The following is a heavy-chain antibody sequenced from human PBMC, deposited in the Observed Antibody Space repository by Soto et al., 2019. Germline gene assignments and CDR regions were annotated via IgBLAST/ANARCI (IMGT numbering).Heavy chain of an antibody. CDR2: ISSSSSTI. V-gene: IGHV3-48*02. J-gene: IGHJ6*02. CDR1: GFTFSSYS. D-gene: IGHD2-2*01. Sequence: GGSLRLSCAASGFTFSSYSMNWVRQAPGKGLEWVSYISSSSSTIYYADSVKGRFTISRDNAKNSLYLQMNSLRDEDTAVYYCARDCSSTSCYPGGMDVWGQGTTVTVSS. CDR3: ARDCSSTSCYPGGMDV.